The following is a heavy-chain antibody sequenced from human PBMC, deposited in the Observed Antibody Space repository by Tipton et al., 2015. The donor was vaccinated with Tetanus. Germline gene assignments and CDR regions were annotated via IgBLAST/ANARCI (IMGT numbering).Heavy chain of an antibody. J-gene: IGHJ6*02. V-gene: IGHV3-7*01. CDR1: GFTFSSYW. CDR3: ARDPRYYDSSGYYYYYYGMDV. CDR2: IKQDGSEK. Sequence: SLRLSCAASGFTFSSYWMSWVRQAPGKGLEWVANIKQDGSEKYYVDSVKGRFTISRDNAKNSLYLQMNSLRAEDTAVYYCARDPRYYDSSGYYYYYYGMDVWGQGPTVTVSS. D-gene: IGHD3-22*01.